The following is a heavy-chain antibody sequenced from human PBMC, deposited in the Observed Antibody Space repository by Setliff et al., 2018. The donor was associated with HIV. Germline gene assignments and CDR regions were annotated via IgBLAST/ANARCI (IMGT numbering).Heavy chain of an antibody. V-gene: IGHV4-39*01. J-gene: IGHJ4*02. Sequence: SETLSLTCTVSGDSISGRSYLWGWIRQPPGKGLAWIASMSYSGTSYYNPSLKSRVSISVDTSKNRFSLRLTSVTAADTAVYYCARQYQLYGDTYRYFGFWGQGTLVTVSS. D-gene: IGHD4-17*01. CDR1: GDSISGRSYL. CDR2: MSYSGTS. CDR3: ARQYQLYGDTYRYFGF.